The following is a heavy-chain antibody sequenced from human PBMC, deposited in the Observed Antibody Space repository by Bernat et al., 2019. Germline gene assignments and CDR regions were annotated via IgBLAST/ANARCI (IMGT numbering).Heavy chain of an antibody. J-gene: IGHJ5*02. CDR1: GFTFDDYT. D-gene: IGHD2/OR15-2a*01. CDR2: ISWDGGST. CDR3: AKDSRGGLYQYYYYMDP. Sequence: EVQLVESGGVVVQPGGSLRLSCAASGFTFDDYTMHWVRQAPGKGLEWVSLISWDGGSTYYADSVKGRFTISRDNSKNSLYLQMNSLRTEDTALYYCAKDSRGGLYQYYYYMDPWGQGTLVTVSS. V-gene: IGHV3-43*01.